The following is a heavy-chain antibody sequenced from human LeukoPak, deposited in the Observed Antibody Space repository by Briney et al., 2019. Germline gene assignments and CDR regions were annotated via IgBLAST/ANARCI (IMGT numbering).Heavy chain of an antibody. Sequence: SVKVSCKAFGGTFSSYAISWVRQAPGQGLEWMGRIIPILGIANYAQKFQGRVTITADKSTSTAYMELSSLRSEDTAVYYCQVGVVGPSAFDIWGQGTMVTVSS. V-gene: IGHV1-69*04. J-gene: IGHJ3*02. CDR3: QVGVVGPSAFDI. D-gene: IGHD2-15*01. CDR1: GGTFSSYA. CDR2: IIPILGIA.